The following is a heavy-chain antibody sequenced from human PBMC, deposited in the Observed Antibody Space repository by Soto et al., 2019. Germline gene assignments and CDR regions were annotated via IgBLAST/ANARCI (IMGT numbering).Heavy chain of an antibody. D-gene: IGHD2-2*01. Sequence: PGESLKISCKGSGDNFSSYWIGWVRQLPGKGLEWMGIIYPDDSDIRYSPSFRGQVTISADTSINTVYLQWSSLKASDTAMYYCATTLGYCARPSCYLDGMDVRGQGTLVTVSS. CDR2: IYPDDSDI. CDR1: GDNFSSYW. V-gene: IGHV5-51*01. CDR3: ATTLGYCARPSCYLDGMDV. J-gene: IGHJ4*02.